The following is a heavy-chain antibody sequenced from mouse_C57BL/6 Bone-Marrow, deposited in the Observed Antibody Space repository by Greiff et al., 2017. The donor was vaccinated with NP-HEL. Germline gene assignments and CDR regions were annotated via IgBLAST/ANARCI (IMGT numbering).Heavy chain of an antibody. V-gene: IGHV1-62-2*01. CDR1: GYTFTEYT. CDR2: FYPGSGSI. D-gene: IGHD2-12*01. Sequence: VKLMESGAELVKPGASVKLSCKASGYTFTEYTIHWVKQRSGQGLEWIGWFYPGSGSIKYNEKFKDKATLTADKSSSTVYMELSRLTSEDSAVYFCARHVLRHEILDYWGQGTSVTVSS. J-gene: IGHJ4*01. CDR3: ARHVLRHEILDY.